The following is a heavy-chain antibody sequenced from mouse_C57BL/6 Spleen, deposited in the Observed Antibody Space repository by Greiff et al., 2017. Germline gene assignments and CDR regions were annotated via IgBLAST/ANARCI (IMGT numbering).Heavy chain of an antibody. J-gene: IGHJ2*01. Sequence: VKLQESGAELVKPGASVKLSCKASGYTFTEYTIHWVKQRSGQGLEWIGWFYPGSGSINYNEKFKDKATLTADKSSSTAYMELSRLTSEDSAVYFCARHEDRGYGSSYFDYWGQGTTLTVSS. V-gene: IGHV1-62-2*01. D-gene: IGHD1-1*01. CDR3: ARHEDRGYGSSYFDY. CDR2: FYPGSGSI. CDR1: GYTFTEYT.